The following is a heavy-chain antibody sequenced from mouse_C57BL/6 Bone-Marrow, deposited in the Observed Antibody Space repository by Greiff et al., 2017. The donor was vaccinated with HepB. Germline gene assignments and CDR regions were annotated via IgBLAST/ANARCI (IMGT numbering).Heavy chain of an antibody. V-gene: IGHV3-6*01. CDR3: ARVNYGPDYFDY. D-gene: IGHD1-2*01. CDR1: GYSITSGYY. CDR2: ISYDGSN. Sequence: EVKLMESGPGLVKPSQSLSLTCSVTGYSITSGYYWNWIRQFPGNKLEWMGYISYDGSNNYNPSLKNRISITRDTSKNQFFLKLNSVTTEDTATYYCARVNYGPDYFDYWGQGTTLTVSS. J-gene: IGHJ2*01.